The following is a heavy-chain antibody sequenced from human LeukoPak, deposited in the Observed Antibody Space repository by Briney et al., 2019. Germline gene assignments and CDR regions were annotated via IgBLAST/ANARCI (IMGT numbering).Heavy chain of an antibody. V-gene: IGHV1-18*01. CDR2: ISAYNGNT. CDR1: GYTFTSYG. CDR3: ARDKSSSWHSGSYSGPFDY. D-gene: IGHD1-26*01. Sequence: ASVKVSCKASGYTFTSYGISWVRQAPGQGLEWMGWISAYNGNTNYAQKLQGRVTMTTDTSTSTAYMELRSLRSDDTAVYYCARDKSSSWHSGSYSGPFDYRGQGTLVTVSS. J-gene: IGHJ4*02.